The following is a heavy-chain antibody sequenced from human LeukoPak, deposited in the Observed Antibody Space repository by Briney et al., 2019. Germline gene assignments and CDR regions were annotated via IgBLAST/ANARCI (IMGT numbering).Heavy chain of an antibody. CDR1: GFTFSSYG. Sequence: PAGGSLRLSCAASGFTFSSYGMHWVRQAPGKGLEWVAVIWYDGSNKYYADSVKGRFTISRDNSKNTLYLQMNTLRAEDRAVYYCAKALSGYHFDYGGQGTLVTVSA. CDR2: IWYDGSNK. J-gene: IGHJ4*02. D-gene: IGHD5-12*01. CDR3: AKALSGYHFDY. V-gene: IGHV3-33*06.